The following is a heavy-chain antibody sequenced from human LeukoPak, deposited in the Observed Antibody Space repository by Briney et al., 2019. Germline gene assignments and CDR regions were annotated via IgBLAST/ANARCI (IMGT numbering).Heavy chain of an antibody. V-gene: IGHV3-30*02. CDR1: GFTFSSYG. D-gene: IGHD6-19*01. Sequence: PGGSLRLSCTASGFTFSSYGMHWVRQAPGKGLEWVAFIRYDGSNKYYADSVKGRFTISRDNSKNTLYLQMNSLRAEDTAVYYCANLRQWLVQEAFDIWGQGTMVTVSS. CDR3: ANLRQWLVQEAFDI. J-gene: IGHJ3*02. CDR2: IRYDGSNK.